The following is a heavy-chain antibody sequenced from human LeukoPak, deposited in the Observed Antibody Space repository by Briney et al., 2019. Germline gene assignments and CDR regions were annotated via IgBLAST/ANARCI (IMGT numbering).Heavy chain of an antibody. CDR1: GFTFSSYS. CDR2: ISSSSSYI. J-gene: IGHJ4*02. D-gene: IGHD6-6*01. Sequence: GGSLRLSCAASGFTFSSYSMNWVRQAPGKGLEWVSSISSSSSYIHYAGSVKGRFTISRDNAKNSLYLQMNSLRAEDTAVYYCARVSEQLVLGGYYFDYWGQGTLVTVSS. CDR3: ARVSEQLVLGGYYFDY. V-gene: IGHV3-21*01.